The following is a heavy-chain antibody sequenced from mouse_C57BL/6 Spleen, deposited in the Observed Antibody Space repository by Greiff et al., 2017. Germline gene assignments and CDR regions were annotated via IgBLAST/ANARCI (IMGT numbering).Heavy chain of an antibody. V-gene: IGHV1-69*01. CDR1: GYTFTSYW. CDR2: IDPSDSYT. J-gene: IGHJ4*01. D-gene: IGHD2-13*01. CDR3: ARSDYDYYAMDC. Sequence: QVQLQQPGAELVMPGASVKLSCKASGYTFTSYWMHWVKQRPGQGLEWIGEIDPSDSYTNYTQKFKGKSTLTVDKSSSTAYMQLSSLTSEDSAVYYCARSDYDYYAMDCWGQGTSVAVSS.